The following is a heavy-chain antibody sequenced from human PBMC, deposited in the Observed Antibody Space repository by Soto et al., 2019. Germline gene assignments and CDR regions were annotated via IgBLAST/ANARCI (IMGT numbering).Heavy chain of an antibody. Sequence: GPQRLPRAASELNCSDFAMSCIRQAPGKGLEWVSAISGSGGSTYYADSVKGRFTISRDNSKNTLYLQMNSLRAEDTAVYYRAKIILGAFDIWGQGAMVTVSS. CDR2: ISGSGGST. D-gene: IGHD3-16*01. CDR1: ELNCSDFA. V-gene: IGHV3-23*01. J-gene: IGHJ3*02. CDR3: AKIILGAFDI.